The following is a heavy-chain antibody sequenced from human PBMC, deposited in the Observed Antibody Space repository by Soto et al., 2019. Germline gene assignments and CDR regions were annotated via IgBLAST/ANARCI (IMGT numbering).Heavy chain of an antibody. Sequence: QVQLVESGGGVVQPGRSLRLSCAASGFTFSSYGMHWVRQAPGKGLEWVAVISYDGSNEYYADSVKGRFTISRDNSKNTLYLQMNRLRAEDTAVYYCAKDGDVWGQGTTVTVSS. J-gene: IGHJ6*02. V-gene: IGHV3-30*18. CDR2: ISYDGSNE. CDR3: AKDGDV. CDR1: GFTFSSYG.